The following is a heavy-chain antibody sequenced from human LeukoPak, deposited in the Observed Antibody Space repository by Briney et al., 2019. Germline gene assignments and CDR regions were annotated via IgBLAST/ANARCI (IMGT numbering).Heavy chain of an antibody. Sequence: SQTLSLTCAISGDSVSSNSAVWNWIRQSPSRGLEWLGRTCYRSRWYNDYAVSVKSRISVNPDTSKNQFSLQLNSVTPEDTAVYYCTRGGAAAGFDFWGQGTLVTVSS. V-gene: IGHV6-1*01. CDR2: TCYRSRWYN. CDR1: GDSVSSNSAV. J-gene: IGHJ4*02. CDR3: TRGGAAAGFDF. D-gene: IGHD6-13*01.